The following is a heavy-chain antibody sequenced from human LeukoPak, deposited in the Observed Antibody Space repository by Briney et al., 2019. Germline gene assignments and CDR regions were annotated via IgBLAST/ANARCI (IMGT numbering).Heavy chain of an antibody. D-gene: IGHD5-12*01. J-gene: IGHJ4*02. CDR1: GYTFTSYY. V-gene: IGHV1-46*01. Sequence: ASVKVSCKASGYTFTSYYMHWVRQAPGQGLEWMGIINPSGGSTSYAQKFQGRVTMTRDMSTSTVYMELSSLRSEDTAVYYCARGAPDIVATIGNFDYWGQGTLVTVSS. CDR3: ARGAPDIVATIGNFDY. CDR2: INPSGGST.